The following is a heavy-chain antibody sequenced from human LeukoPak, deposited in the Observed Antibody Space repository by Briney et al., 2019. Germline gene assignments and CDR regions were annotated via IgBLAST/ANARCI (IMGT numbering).Heavy chain of an antibody. D-gene: IGHD1-1*01. CDR1: GGTFSSYA. CDR2: IIPIFGTA. CDR3: ARGQRNKGDNWFDP. J-gene: IGHJ5*02. Sequence: ASVKVSCVASGGTFSSYAISWVRQAPGQGLEWMGGIIPIFGTANYAQKFQGRVTITADESTSTAYTELSSLRSEDTAVYYCARGQRNKGDNWFDPWGQGTLVTVSS. V-gene: IGHV1-69*13.